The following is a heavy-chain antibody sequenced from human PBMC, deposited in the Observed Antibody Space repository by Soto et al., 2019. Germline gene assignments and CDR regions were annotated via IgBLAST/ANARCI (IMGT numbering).Heavy chain of an antibody. CDR1: GGTFSSYT. V-gene: IGHV1-69*02. Sequence: QVQLVQSGAEVKKPGSSVKVSCKASGGTFSSYTISWVRQAPGQGLEWMGRIIPILGIANYAQKFQGRVTITADNSTSTAYMELSSLRSEDTAVYYCARAYYDSSGYYYYYYGMDVWGQGTTVTVSS. D-gene: IGHD3-22*01. CDR3: ARAYYDSSGYYYYYYGMDV. J-gene: IGHJ6*02. CDR2: IIPILGIA.